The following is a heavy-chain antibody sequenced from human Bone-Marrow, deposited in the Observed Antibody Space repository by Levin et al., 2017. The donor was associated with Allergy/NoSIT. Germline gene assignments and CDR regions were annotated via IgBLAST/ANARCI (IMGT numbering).Heavy chain of an antibody. CDR2: IHYSGST. Sequence: SQTLSLTCSVSGGFVSNGDFYWSWIRQPPGKALEWIGYIHYSGSTFYNPSLKSRLTISEDTSNNHFFLNLRSVTAADTAVYFCARMAPGGEYDYWGRGTLVTVAS. CDR3: ARMAPGGEYDY. CDR1: GGFVSNGDFY. J-gene: IGHJ4*02. D-gene: IGHD3-10*01. V-gene: IGHV4-30-4*01.